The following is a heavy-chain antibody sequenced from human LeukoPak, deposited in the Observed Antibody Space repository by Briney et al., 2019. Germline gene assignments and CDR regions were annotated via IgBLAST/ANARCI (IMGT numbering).Heavy chain of an antibody. CDR1: GYTFTSYG. Sequence: ASVKVSCKASGYTFTSYGISWVRQAPGQGLEWMGWISAYNGNTNYAQKLQGRVTMTTDTSTSTAYMELRSLRSDDTAVYYCARDSKLARFLEWLYGMDVWGQGTTVTVSS. J-gene: IGHJ6*02. D-gene: IGHD3-3*01. CDR2: ISAYNGNT. CDR3: ARDSKLARFLEWLYGMDV. V-gene: IGHV1-18*01.